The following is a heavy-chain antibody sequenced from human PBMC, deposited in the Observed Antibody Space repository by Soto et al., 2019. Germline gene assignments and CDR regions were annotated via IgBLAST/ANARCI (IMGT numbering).Heavy chain of an antibody. J-gene: IGHJ6*02. CDR2: MNPNSGNT. D-gene: IGHD2-2*01. CDR1: GYTFTSYD. Sequence: GASVKVSCKASGYTFTSYDINWVRQATGQGLEWMGWMNPNSGNTGYAQKFQGRVTMTRNTSISTAYMKMSSLRSEDTAVYYCAGDKVLVPVGSFYYYGMDVWGQGTRVTVSS. CDR3: AGDKVLVPVGSFYYYGMDV. V-gene: IGHV1-8*01.